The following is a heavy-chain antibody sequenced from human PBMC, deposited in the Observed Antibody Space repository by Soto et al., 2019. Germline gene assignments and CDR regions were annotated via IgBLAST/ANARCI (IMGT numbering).Heavy chain of an antibody. V-gene: IGHV3-72*01. Sequence: EMQLMESGGGLVQPGGSLRLSCVVSGFTFSDHYMDWVRQAPGKGLEWVGRSRNKAAGYTTEYAPSVRGRFTVSRDDSQNSLYLQMNSLKTADTAVYYCVRGKNSFDVWGQGTLVTVSS. CDR3: VRGKNSFDV. CDR2: SRNKAAGYTT. J-gene: IGHJ3*01. CDR1: GFTFSDHY.